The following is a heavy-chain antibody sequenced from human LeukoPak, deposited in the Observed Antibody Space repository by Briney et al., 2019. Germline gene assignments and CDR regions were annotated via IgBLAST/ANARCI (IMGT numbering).Heavy chain of an antibody. CDR2: ISWNSGSI. J-gene: IGHJ4*02. CDR3: AKRADPDRYFDY. CDR1: GFTFSAYE. Sequence: GGSLRLSCAASGFTFSAYEMNWVRQAPGKGLEWVSGISWNSGSIGYADSVKGRFTISRDNAKNSLYLQMNSLRAEDTALYYCAKRADPDRYFDYWGQGTLVTVSS. V-gene: IGHV3-9*01.